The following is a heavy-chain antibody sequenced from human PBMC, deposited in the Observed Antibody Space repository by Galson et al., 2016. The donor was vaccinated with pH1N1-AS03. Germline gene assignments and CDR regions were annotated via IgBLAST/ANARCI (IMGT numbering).Heavy chain of an antibody. Sequence: SLRLSCAAPGFSFSSFGMHWVRQAPGKGLEWVAVIWYDGSNRYYADSVKGRFTISRDNTKNTLYLQMNSLSVEDTAVYFCARGRGYGQYYFDYWGQGTLVTVSS. J-gene: IGHJ4*02. CDR3: ARGRGYGQYYFDY. CDR1: GFSFSSFG. CDR2: IWYDGSNR. V-gene: IGHV3-33*01. D-gene: IGHD3-10*01.